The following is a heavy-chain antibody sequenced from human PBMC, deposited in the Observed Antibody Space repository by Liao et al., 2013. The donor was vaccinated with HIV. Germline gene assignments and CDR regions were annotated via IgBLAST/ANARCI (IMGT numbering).Heavy chain of an antibody. CDR3: ARGTSPVPLPFRLP. CDR2: IYYSGST. Sequence: QMQLQESGPGLVKPSQTLSVTCTVSGGSISTGDYYWNWIRQSPGKGLEWIGYIYYSGSTYYSPSLESRVTISVDTSKNQFSLKLSSVTAADTAVYFCARGTSPVPLPFRLPWGR. D-gene: IGHD4-11*01. J-gene: IGHJ2*01. CDR1: GGSISTGDYY. V-gene: IGHV4-30-4*08.